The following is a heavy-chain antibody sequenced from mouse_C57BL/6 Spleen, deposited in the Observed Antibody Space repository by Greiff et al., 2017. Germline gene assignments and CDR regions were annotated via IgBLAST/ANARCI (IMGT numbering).Heavy chain of an antibody. Sequence: EVQLVESGGGLVKPGGSLKLSCAASGFTFSSYAMSWVRQTPEKRLEWVATISDGGSYTYYPDNVKGRFTISRDNAKNNLYLQMSSLKSEDTAMYYCTRGTVVDYWGQGTTLTVSS. CDR1: GFTFSSYA. D-gene: IGHD1-1*01. V-gene: IGHV5-4*01. CDR3: TRGTVVDY. CDR2: ISDGGSYT. J-gene: IGHJ2*01.